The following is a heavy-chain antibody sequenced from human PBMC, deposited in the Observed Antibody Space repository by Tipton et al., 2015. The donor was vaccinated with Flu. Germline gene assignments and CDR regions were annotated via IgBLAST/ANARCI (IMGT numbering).Heavy chain of an antibody. CDR3: ATGRVPAAIQAYV. CDR1: SGSIRSTNYF. V-gene: IGHV4-39*07. Sequence: GLVKPSETLSLTCTVSSGSIRSTNYFCAWIRQPPGKRLELIGSIYPSGTTYYNPSLKSRVTISADTSKSQFSLRLSSVTAADTAVYYCATGRVPAAIQAYVWGKGTTVTVSS. CDR2: IYPSGTT. J-gene: IGHJ6*04. D-gene: IGHD2-2*02.